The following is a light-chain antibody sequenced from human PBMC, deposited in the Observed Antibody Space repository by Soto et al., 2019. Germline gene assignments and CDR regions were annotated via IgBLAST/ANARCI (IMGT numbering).Light chain of an antibody. CDR1: SGHSTYA. CDR2: LNSDGSH. J-gene: IGLJ2*01. V-gene: IGLV4-69*01. Sequence: QSVLTQSPSASASLGASVKLTCTLSSGHSTYAIAWHQQQPEKGPRYLMNLNSDGSHSKGDGIPDRFSGSSSGAERYLTISSLQSEDEADYYCQTGGTGILFGGGTKLTVL. CDR3: QTGGTGIL.